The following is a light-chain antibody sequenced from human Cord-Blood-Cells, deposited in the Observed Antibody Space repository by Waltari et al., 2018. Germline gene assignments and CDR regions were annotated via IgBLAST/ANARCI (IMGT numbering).Light chain of an antibody. J-gene: IGLJ3*02. CDR2: DVS. V-gene: IGLV2-14*01. CDR1: SSDVGGYNY. Sequence: QSALTPPASVSRSPGQSITISCTGTSSDVGGYNYVSWYQQHPGKAPKLMIYDVSKRPSGVSNRFSGSKSGNTASLTISGLQAEDEADYYCSSYTSSSTWVFGGGTKLTVL. CDR3: SSYTSSSTWV.